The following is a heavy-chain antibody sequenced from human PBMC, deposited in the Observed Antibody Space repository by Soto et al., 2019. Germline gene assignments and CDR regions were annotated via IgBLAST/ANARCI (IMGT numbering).Heavy chain of an antibody. V-gene: IGHV3-30*03. CDR3: ASGNSRPYGDYDYYYYGMDV. D-gene: IGHD4-17*01. Sequence: LGGALRLSCAASGFTFSNYGMHWVRQAPGKGLEWVAVISYDGSNKYQADSVKGRFTISRDNSKNSLYLQMNSLRDEDTAVYYCASGNSRPYGDYDYYYYGMDVWGQGTTVTVSS. J-gene: IGHJ6*02. CDR1: GFTFSNYG. CDR2: ISYDGSNK.